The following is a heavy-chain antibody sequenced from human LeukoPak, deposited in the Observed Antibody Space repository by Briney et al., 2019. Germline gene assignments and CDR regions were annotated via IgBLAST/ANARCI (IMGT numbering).Heavy chain of an antibody. J-gene: IGHJ5*02. V-gene: IGHV1-8*02. CDR3: ARDYGGSSGWFDP. CDR2: MSPNSDNT. D-gene: IGHD4-23*01. Sequence: ASVKVSCKASGYTFTSYYMHWVRQAPGQGLEWMGWMSPNSDNTGYAQKFQGRVTFTRDTSISTAYMELRSLTSEDTAVYYCARDYGGSSGWFDPWGQGTLVTVSS. CDR1: GYTFTSYY.